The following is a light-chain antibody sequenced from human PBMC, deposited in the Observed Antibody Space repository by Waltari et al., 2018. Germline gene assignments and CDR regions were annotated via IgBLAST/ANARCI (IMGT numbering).Light chain of an antibody. Sequence: SYELTQPPSVSVSPGQTARITCSGDALPRHYAYWYQQKPGPAPVLMISKDTERPSGIAERFSGSSSGTIATLTISGVQAEDEADYYCQSADSSGSYPWVFGGGTKLTVL. V-gene: IGLV3-25*03. CDR2: KDT. CDR3: QSADSSGSYPWV. CDR1: ALPRHY. J-gene: IGLJ3*02.